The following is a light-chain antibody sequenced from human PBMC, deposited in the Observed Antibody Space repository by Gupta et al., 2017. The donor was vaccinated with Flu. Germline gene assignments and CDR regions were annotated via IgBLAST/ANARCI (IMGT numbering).Light chain of an antibody. CDR1: QTVTSSH. CDR2: GAS. J-gene: IGKJ1*01. Sequence: EIVLTQSPGTLSLSPGERATLSCRASQTVTSSHLAWYQQKPGQAPRLLIYGASTRATGIPDRFSGSGSGTDFTLTISRLEPEDFAVYYCHQKDNSPRTFGQGTKVEIK. V-gene: IGKV3-20*01. CDR3: HQKDNSPRT.